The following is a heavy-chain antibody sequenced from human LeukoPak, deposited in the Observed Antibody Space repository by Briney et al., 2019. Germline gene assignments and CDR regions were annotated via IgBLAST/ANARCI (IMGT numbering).Heavy chain of an antibody. CDR3: ARMDGYNDFDY. CDR2: IYYSGST. J-gene: IGHJ4*02. V-gene: IGHV4-59*05. D-gene: IGHD5-24*01. Sequence: PSETLSLTCTVSGGSISSYYWSWIRQPPGKGLEWIGSIYYSGSTYYNPSLKSRVTISVDTSKNQFSLKLSSVTAADTAVYYCARMDGYNDFDYWGQGTLVTVSS. CDR1: GGSISSYY.